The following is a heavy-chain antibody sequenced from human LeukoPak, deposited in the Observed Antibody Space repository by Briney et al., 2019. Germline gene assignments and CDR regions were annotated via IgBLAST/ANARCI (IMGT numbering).Heavy chain of an antibody. D-gene: IGHD6-19*01. V-gene: IGHV4-59*08. CDR3: ARRGYSSGSYYTDY. CDR1: GGSISSYY. J-gene: IGHJ4*02. CDR2: IYYSGST. Sequence: SETLSLTCTVSGGSISSYYWSWIRQPPGKGLEWIGYIYYSGSTNYNPSLKSRVTISVDTSKNQFSLKLSSVTAADTAVYYCARRGYSSGSYYTDYWGQGTLVTVSS.